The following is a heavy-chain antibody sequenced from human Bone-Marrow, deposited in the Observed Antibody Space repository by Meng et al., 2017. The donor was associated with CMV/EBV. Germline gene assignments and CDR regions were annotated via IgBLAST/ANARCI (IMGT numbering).Heavy chain of an antibody. Sequence: GESLKISCAASGFTFSSYAMSWVRQAPGKGLEWVSAISGSGGSTYYADPVKGRFTISRDNSKNTLYLQMNSLRAEDTAVYYCAKDPSITMVRGAPGYWGQGTLVTVSS. CDR1: GFTFSSYA. CDR3: AKDPSITMVRGAPGY. D-gene: IGHD3-10*01. V-gene: IGHV3-23*01. CDR2: ISGSGGST. J-gene: IGHJ4*02.